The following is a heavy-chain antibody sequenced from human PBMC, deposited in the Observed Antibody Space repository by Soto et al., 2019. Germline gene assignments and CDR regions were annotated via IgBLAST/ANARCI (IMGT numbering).Heavy chain of an antibody. D-gene: IGHD1-26*01. J-gene: IGHJ4*02. CDR3: AIDDSGFSGSHYIDYFNY. V-gene: IGHV1-2*02. CDR1: GYTFTGYY. Sequence: ASVKVSCKASGYTFTGYYMHWVRQAPGQGLEWMGWINPNSGGTNYAQKFQGRVTMTRDTSTSTVYMQLSSLRSDDTAVYYCAIDDSGFSGSHYIDYFNYWGQGALVTVSS. CDR2: INPNSGGT.